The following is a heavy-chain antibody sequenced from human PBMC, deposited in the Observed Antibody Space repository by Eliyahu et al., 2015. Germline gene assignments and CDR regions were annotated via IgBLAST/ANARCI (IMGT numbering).Heavy chain of an antibody. Sequence: QVKLQESGPGLVKASETLSLTCTVSGGXVSSAXXYWTWIRQPPGKGLEWIGYIYYSGSINYXPSLESRVTISLDTSKNHFSLKISSVTAADTAVYYCARVTVCGGDCHTYFDYWGQGTLVTVSS. CDR3: ARVTVCGGDCHTYFDY. CDR1: GGXVSSAXXY. D-gene: IGHD2-21*02. V-gene: IGHV4-61*03. J-gene: IGHJ4*02. CDR2: IYYSGSI.